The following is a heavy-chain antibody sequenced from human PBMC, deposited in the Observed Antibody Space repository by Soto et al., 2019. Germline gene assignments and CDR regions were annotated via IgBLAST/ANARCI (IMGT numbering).Heavy chain of an antibody. CDR1: GFTVSSNF. D-gene: IGHD2-8*01. V-gene: IGHV3-66*01. CDR2: IYSDGST. CDR3: VREQLYFNYVFGRPLNGLDM. J-gene: IGHJ3*02. Sequence: PGGSLRLSCASSGFTVSSNFMSWVRQAPGKGLEWVSIIYSDGSTYYADSVKGRFTISRDDADNSLFLQMNSLGADDTALYYCVREQLYFNYVFGRPLNGLDMWGPGAMVTVSS.